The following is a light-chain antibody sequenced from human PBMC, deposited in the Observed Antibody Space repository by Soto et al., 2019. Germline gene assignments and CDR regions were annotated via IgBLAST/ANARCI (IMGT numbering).Light chain of an antibody. CDR2: SAS. CDR3: QQYGNSRWT. Sequence: EIVLTQSPGTLSLSPGERATLSCRASQSVTSSFLAWYQQKPGQAPRLLIYSASHRATGIPDRFSGSESGTDFTLTISRLEPEDFAVYYCQQYGNSRWTFGQGTKVHIK. J-gene: IGKJ1*01. V-gene: IGKV3-20*01. CDR1: QSVTSSF.